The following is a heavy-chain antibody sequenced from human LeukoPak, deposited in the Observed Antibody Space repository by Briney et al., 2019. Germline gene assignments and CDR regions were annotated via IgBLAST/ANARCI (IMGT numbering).Heavy chain of an antibody. CDR2: INHSGST. CDR1: GGSFSGYY. D-gene: IGHD7-27*01. V-gene: IGHV4-34*01. J-gene: IGHJ4*02. CDR3: ARDRNWGAPDY. Sequence: RHSETLSLTCAVYGGSFSGYYWSWIRQPPGKGLEWIGEINHSGSTNYNPSHKSRVTISVDTSKNQFSLKLSSVTAADTAVYYCARDRNWGAPDYWGQGTLVTVSS.